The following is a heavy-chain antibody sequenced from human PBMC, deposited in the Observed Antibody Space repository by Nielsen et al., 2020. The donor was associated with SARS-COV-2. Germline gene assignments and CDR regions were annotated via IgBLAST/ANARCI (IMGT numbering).Heavy chain of an antibody. D-gene: IGHD3-16*01. V-gene: IGHV3-48*01. J-gene: IGHJ4*02. CDR2: ISSSSSTI. Sequence: GESLKISCAASGFTFSSYSMNWVRQAPGKGLEWVSYISSSSSTIYYADSVKGRFTISRDNAKNSLYLQMNSLRAEDTAVYYCAREQSYGDYWGQGTLVTVSS. CDR3: AREQSYGDY. CDR1: GFTFSSYS.